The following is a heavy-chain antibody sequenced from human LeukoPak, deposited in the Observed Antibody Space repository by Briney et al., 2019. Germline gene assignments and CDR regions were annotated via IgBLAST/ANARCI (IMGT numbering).Heavy chain of an antibody. CDR3: AKFTARYSYGRIY. J-gene: IGHJ4*02. D-gene: IGHD5-18*01. CDR2: ISGSGGST. Sequence: GGSLRLSCAASGFTFSSYAMSWVRQAPGKGLEWVSAISGSGGSTYYADSVKGRFTVSRDNSKNTLYLQMNSLRAEDTAVYYCAKFTARYSYGRIYWGQGTLVTVSS. CDR1: GFTFSSYA. V-gene: IGHV3-23*01.